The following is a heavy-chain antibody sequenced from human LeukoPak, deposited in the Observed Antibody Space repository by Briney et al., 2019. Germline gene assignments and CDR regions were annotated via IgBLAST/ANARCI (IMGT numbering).Heavy chain of an antibody. CDR2: IWYDGSNK. J-gene: IGHJ4*02. CDR3: ARAYSTNTHFDY. V-gene: IGHV3-33*01. D-gene: IGHD6-13*01. CDR1: GFTFSSYG. Sequence: PGGSLRLSCAASGFTFSSYGMHWVRQAPGKGLEWVAVIWYDGSNKYYADSVKGRFTISRDNSKNTLYLQMNSLRAEDTAVYYCARAYSTNTHFDYWGQGTLVTVSS.